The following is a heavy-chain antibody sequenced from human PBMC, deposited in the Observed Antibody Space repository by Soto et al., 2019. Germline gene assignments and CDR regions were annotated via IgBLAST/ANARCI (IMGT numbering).Heavy chain of an antibody. Sequence: SETLSLTCTVSGGSISSSSCHWGWIRQPPGKGLEWIGSIYYSGNTYYNPSLKSRVTISVDTSKNQFSLKLSSVTAADTAVYYCARRRYSGNYYYLEYWGQGTLVTVSS. CDR2: IYYSGNT. CDR3: ARRRYSGNYYYLEY. J-gene: IGHJ4*02. D-gene: IGHD1-26*01. V-gene: IGHV4-39*01. CDR1: GGSISSSSCH.